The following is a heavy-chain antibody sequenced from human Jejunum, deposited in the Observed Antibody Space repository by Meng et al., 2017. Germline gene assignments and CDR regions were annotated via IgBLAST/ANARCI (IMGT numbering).Heavy chain of an antibody. CDR3: ARLLPPAAFDY. D-gene: IGHD2-15*01. J-gene: IGHJ4*02. CDR2: INSEGSST. V-gene: IGHV3-74*01. Sequence: GESLKISCAASGFTFSSFWMHWVRQGPGKGLVWVSRINSEGSSTAYADSVKGRFITTRDNAKNTLYLQLSSLRAEDTAVYYCARLLPPAAFDYWGQGTLVHVSS. CDR1: GFTFSSFW.